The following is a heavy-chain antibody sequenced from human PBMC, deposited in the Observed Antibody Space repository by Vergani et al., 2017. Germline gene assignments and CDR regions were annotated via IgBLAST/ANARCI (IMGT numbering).Heavy chain of an antibody. J-gene: IGHJ4*02. D-gene: IGHD1-26*01. V-gene: IGHV3-30*18. CDR2: ISYDGSNK. CDR1: GFTFSSYG. CDR3: AKDVGPLWD. Sequence: QVQLVESGGGVVQPGRSLRLSCAASGFTFSSYGMHWVRQAPGKGLEWVAVISYDGSNKYYADSVKGRFTISRDNSKNTLYLQMNSLRAEDTAVYYCAKDVGPLWDWGQGTLVTVSS.